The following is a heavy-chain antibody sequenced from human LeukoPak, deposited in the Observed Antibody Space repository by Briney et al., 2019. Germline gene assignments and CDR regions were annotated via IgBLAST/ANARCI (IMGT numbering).Heavy chain of an antibody. Sequence: GGSLRLSCAASGFIFSDYYMSWIRQAPGKGLEWVSYISTTSSYTDYADSVRGRFTISRDNAKNLLYLQMNSLRPEDTAVYYCARDWYCSSSICYTDRNWFDPWGQGTLVTVSS. J-gene: IGHJ5*02. CDR2: ISTTSSYT. CDR1: GFIFSDYY. V-gene: IGHV3-11*05. CDR3: ARDWYCSSSICYTDRNWFDP. D-gene: IGHD2-2*02.